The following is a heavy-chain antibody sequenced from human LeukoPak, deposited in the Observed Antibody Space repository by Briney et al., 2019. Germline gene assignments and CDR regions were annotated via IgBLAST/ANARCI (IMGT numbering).Heavy chain of an antibody. CDR3: ARGGFGVVIIRDWYFDL. CDR2: ISSSGSTI. D-gene: IGHD3-3*01. CDR1: GFTFRSYE. J-gene: IGHJ2*01. V-gene: IGHV3-48*03. Sequence: GGSLRLSCAASGFTFRSYEMNWVRQAPGKGLEWVSYISSSGSTIYYADSVKGRFTISRDNAKNSLYLQMSSLRAEDTAVYYCARGGFGVVIIRDWYFDLWGRGTLVTVSS.